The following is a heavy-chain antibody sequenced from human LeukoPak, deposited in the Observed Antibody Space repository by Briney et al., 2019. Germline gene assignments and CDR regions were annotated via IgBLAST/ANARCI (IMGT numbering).Heavy chain of an antibody. V-gene: IGHV2-70*11. J-gene: IGHJ4*02. CDR1: GVSPRPSGMC. Sequence: SGPPPVKPPQAPPPTLTFSGVSPRPSGMCVSWIRPPPGEAPGGLARIDWDDDTYYSTSLKTRLTISKDTSKNQVVLTMINMDPVDTATYYCARTSYSSSSVFFDYWGQGTLVTVSS. CDR2: IDWDDDT. D-gene: IGHD6-6*01. CDR3: ARTSYSSSSVFFDY.